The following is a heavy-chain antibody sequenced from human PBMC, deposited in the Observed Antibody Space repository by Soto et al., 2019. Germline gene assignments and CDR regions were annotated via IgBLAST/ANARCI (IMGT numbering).Heavy chain of an antibody. CDR2: IKQDGSEK. Sequence: PGGSLRLSCAASGFTFSRHWMSWVRQAPGKGLEWVAIIKQDGSEKDYVESVKGRFTISRDNAKNSLYLQMNSLRAEDTAVYYCATAVWPPLPWFDPWGQGTLVTVSS. J-gene: IGHJ5*02. V-gene: IGHV3-7*01. CDR3: ATAVWPPLPWFDP. CDR1: GFTFSRHW. D-gene: IGHD2-21*01.